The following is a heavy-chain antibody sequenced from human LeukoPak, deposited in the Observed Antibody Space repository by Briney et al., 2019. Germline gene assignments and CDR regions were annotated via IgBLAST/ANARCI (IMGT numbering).Heavy chain of an antibody. CDR2: ISSSSNYI. CDR1: GFTFSSYT. CDR3: ASRHDLID. Sequence: GGFLRLSCAASGFTFSSYTMNWVRQAPGKGLEWVSSISSSSNYIYYADSLEGRFTISRDNARNSLYLQMNSLRAEDTAVYYCASRHDLIDWGQGTLVTVSS. V-gene: IGHV3-21*01. D-gene: IGHD2-21*01. J-gene: IGHJ4*02.